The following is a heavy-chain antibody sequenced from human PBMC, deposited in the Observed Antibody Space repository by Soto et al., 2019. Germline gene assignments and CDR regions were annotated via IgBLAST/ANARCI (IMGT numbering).Heavy chain of an antibody. CDR3: DRVPDY. CDR1: GGSLSSGGYS. J-gene: IGHJ4*02. V-gene: IGHV4-30-2*01. Sequence: SETLSLTCAVSGGSLSSGGYSWSWIRQPPGKGLEWIGYMYHSGSTYYNPSLKSRVTISIDRSKNQFSLKLSSVTAADTAVYYCDRVPDYWGQGILVTVPQ. D-gene: IGHD2-2*01. CDR2: MYHSGST.